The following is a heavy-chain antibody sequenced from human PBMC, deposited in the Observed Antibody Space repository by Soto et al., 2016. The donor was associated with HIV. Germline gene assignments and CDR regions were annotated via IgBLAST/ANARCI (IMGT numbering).Heavy chain of an antibody. Sequence: QVQLVQSGVEVKKPGASVKVSCKASGYNFIRYGFSWVRQAPGQGLEWMGWISGHNGKTNYAQKFQGRVTMTADTSTRTAYMELRSLRSDDTAIYYCARETYGSGSYSDKWGQGTLVTVSS. D-gene: IGHD3-10*01. J-gene: IGHJ4*02. CDR1: GYNFIRYG. CDR3: ARETYGSGSYSDK. CDR2: ISGHNGKT. V-gene: IGHV1-18*01.